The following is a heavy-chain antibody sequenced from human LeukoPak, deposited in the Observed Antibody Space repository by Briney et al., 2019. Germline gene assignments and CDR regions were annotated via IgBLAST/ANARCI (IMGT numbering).Heavy chain of an antibody. J-gene: IGHJ5*02. Sequence: SETLSLTCTVSGGSISSYYWSWIRHPAGKGLEWIGRIYTSGSTNYNPSLKSRVTMSVDTSKNEFSLKLSSVTAADLAVYYCARDRGGYDWFDPWGQGTLVIVSS. CDR1: GGSISSYY. D-gene: IGHD3-22*01. CDR2: IYTSGST. V-gene: IGHV4-4*07. CDR3: ARDRGGYDWFDP.